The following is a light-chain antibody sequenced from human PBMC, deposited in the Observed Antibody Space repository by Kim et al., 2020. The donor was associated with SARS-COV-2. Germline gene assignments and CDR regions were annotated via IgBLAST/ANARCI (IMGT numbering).Light chain of an antibody. CDR2: DSY. CDR1: SSNIGTYY. V-gene: IGLV1-51*01. CDR3: GTWDASLSAGV. Sequence: GQKVTISCSGSSSNIGTYYVSWYQHDPGTAPNLLIYDSYQRPPGMPDRFSGSKSGTSATLDITGLQTGDEADYYCGTWDASLSAGVFGGGTQLTVL. J-gene: IGLJ3*02.